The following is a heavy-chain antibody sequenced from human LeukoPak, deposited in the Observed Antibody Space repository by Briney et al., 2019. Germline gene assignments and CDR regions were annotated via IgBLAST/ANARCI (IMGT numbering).Heavy chain of an antibody. D-gene: IGHD3-3*01. Sequence: GGSLRLSCATSGFTFTRYWMAWVRQAPGKGLEWVSAISGSGGSTYYADSVKGRFTLSRDNSKNTLYLQMNSLRAEDTAVYYCAKDPYYDFWSGYYYFDYWGQGTLVTVSS. CDR3: AKDPYYDFWSGYYYFDY. CDR1: GFTFTRYW. V-gene: IGHV3-23*01. CDR2: ISGSGGST. J-gene: IGHJ4*02.